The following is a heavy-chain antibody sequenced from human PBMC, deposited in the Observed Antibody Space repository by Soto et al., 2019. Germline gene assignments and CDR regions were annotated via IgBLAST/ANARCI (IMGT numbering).Heavy chain of an antibody. CDR1: GFTFSSYA. D-gene: IGHD2-15*01. J-gene: IGHJ4*02. Sequence: GGSLRLSCAASGFTFSSYAMSWVRQAPGKGLEWVSAISCSGGSTYYADSVKGRFTISRDNSKNTLYLQMNSLRAEDTAVYYCAKDLTWGSVAADYWGQGTLVTVSS. V-gene: IGHV3-23*01. CDR2: ISCSGGST. CDR3: AKDLTWGSVAADY.